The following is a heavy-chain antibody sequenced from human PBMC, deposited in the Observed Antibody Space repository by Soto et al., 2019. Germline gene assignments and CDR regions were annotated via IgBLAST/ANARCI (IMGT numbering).Heavy chain of an antibody. CDR1: GYTFTSYY. CDR3: AIEGDIVVVPAATILNDAFDI. CDR2: INPSGGST. J-gene: IGHJ3*02. V-gene: IGHV1-46*03. Sequence: ASVKVSCKASGYTFTSYYMHWVRQAPGQGLEWMGIINPSGGSTSYAQKFQGRVTMTRDTSTSTVYMELSSLRSEDTAVYYCAIEGDIVVVPAATILNDAFDIWGQGTMVTVSS. D-gene: IGHD2-2*01.